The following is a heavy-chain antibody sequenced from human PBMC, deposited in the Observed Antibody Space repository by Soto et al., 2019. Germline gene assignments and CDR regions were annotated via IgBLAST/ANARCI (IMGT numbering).Heavy chain of an antibody. CDR2: IYHSGST. Sequence: SETLSLTCAVSSGSISSSNWWSWVREPPGKGLEWIGEIYHSGSTNYNPSLKSRVTISVDKSKNQFSLKLSSVTAADTAVYYCAGASLGELSLDWYFDLWGRGTLVTVSS. J-gene: IGHJ2*01. D-gene: IGHD3-16*02. CDR3: AGASLGELSLDWYFDL. CDR1: SGSISSSNW. V-gene: IGHV4-4*02.